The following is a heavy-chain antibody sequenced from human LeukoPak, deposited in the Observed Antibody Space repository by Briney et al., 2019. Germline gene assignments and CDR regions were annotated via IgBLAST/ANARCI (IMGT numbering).Heavy chain of an antibody. Sequence: PGGSLRLSCAASGFTVSSNYMSWVRQAPGKGLEWVAVIWSDGRNKFYADSVKGRFTVSRDNSKNTLFLQMSSLRADDTALYYCAREVTNDAFDIWGQGTMVTVSS. V-gene: IGHV3-33*08. D-gene: IGHD4-17*01. CDR3: AREVTNDAFDI. CDR2: IWSDGRNK. CDR1: GFTVSSNY. J-gene: IGHJ3*02.